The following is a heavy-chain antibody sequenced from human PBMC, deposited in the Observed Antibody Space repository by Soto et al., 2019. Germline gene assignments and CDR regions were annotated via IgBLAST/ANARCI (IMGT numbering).Heavy chain of an antibody. V-gene: IGHV3-53*01. CDR1: GFTVGSNY. CDR2: IYSGGST. D-gene: IGHD1-26*01. J-gene: IGHJ4*02. CDR3: ARDSTYYEGIVDY. Sequence: LRLSCAASGFTVGSNYMTWVRQAPGKGLEWVSLIYSGGSTYYADSVKGRFTISRDNSKNTLYLQMNSLRAEDTAVYYCARDSTYYEGIVDYWGQGTLVTVSS.